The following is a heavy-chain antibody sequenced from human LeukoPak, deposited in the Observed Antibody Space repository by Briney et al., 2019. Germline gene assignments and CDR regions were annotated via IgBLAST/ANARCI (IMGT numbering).Heavy chain of an antibody. CDR1: GLTFSSSV. CDR3: AREGHSSGHCGAFDI. J-gene: IGHJ3*02. CDR2: INSDGGST. V-gene: IGHV3-64*01. Sequence: GGSLRLSCVVSGLTFSSSVMHWVRQAPGKGLEFVSSINSDGGSTHYTNSVEGRFTISRDNSKNTLYLQMGSLRAEDMAVYYCAREGHSSGHCGAFDIWGQGTMVTVSS. D-gene: IGHD6-19*01.